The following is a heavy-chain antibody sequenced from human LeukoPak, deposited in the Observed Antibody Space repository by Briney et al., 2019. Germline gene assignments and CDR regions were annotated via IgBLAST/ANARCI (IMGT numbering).Heavy chain of an antibody. CDR1: GYTFTGYY. V-gene: IGHV1-2*02. J-gene: IGHJ4*02. CDR2: INPNSGGT. CDR3: ARRSYYYDSSGYYYLDY. D-gene: IGHD3-22*01. Sequence: GASVKVSSKASGYTFTGYYMHWVRQAPGQGLEWMGWINPNSGGTNYAQKFQGRVTMTRDTSISTAYMELSRLRSDDTAVYYCARRSYYYDSSGYYYLDYWGQGTLVTVSS.